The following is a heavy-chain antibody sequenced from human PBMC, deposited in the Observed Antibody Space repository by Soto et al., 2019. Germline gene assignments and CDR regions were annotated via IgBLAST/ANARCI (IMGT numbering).Heavy chain of an antibody. Sequence: SETLSLTCTVSGGSISSGGYYWSWIRQHPGKGLEWIGYIYYSGSTYYNPSLKSRVTISVDTSKNQFSLKLSSVTAADTAVYYCARGRIVVVPQNEFYYYYYMDVWGKGTTVTVSS. D-gene: IGHD2-2*01. CDR2: IYYSGST. V-gene: IGHV4-31*03. CDR1: GGSISSGGYY. CDR3: ARGRIVVVPQNEFYYYYYMDV. J-gene: IGHJ6*03.